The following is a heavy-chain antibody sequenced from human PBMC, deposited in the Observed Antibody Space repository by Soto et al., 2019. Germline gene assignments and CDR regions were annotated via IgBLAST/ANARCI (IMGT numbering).Heavy chain of an antibody. D-gene: IGHD5-12*01. CDR1: RGSISSSNW. CDR2: IYHSGST. Sequence: PSETLSLTCAVSRGSISSSNWWSWVRQPPGKGLEWIGEIYHSGSTNYNPSLKSRVTISLDKSKNQFSLKLSSVTAADTAVYYCASTRDIVATTGPFDYWGQGTLVTVSS. J-gene: IGHJ4*02. CDR3: ASTRDIVATTGPFDY. V-gene: IGHV4-4*02.